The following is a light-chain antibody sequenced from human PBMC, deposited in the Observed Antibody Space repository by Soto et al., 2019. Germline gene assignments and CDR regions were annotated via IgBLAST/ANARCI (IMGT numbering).Light chain of an antibody. V-gene: IGLV2-8*01. Sequence: QAVVTQPPSASGSPGQSVTISCTGTSSDVGRFNYVSWYQHHPGKAPKLLIYEVGKRPSGVPDRFSGSKSGNTASLTVSGLQAEDEADYYCTSYTGSSTFTSTVVVGGGTKLTVL. J-gene: IGLJ2*01. CDR1: SSDVGRFNY. CDR3: TSYTGSSTFTSTVV. CDR2: EVG.